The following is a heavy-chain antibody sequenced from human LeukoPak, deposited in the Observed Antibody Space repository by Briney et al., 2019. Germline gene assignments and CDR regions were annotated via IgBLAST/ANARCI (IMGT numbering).Heavy chain of an antibody. CDR3: VRQKITTSDY. Sequence: SETLSLTCSVSGGSISSSNYYWGWIRQSPGKGLEWIGSIYYSGSTYYNPSLKSRLTIPVDTSKNQFSLQLSSVTAADTAVYYCVRQKITTSDYWGQGSMVTVSS. J-gene: IGHJ4*02. D-gene: IGHD4-11*01. CDR1: GGSISSSNYY. V-gene: IGHV4-39*01. CDR2: IYYSGST.